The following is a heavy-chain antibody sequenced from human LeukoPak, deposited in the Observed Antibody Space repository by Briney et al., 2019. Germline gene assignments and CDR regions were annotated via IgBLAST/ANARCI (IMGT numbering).Heavy chain of an antibody. CDR1: GFTVSSSY. CDR3: AKDTTMIVVVPYFDY. J-gene: IGHJ4*02. D-gene: IGHD3-22*01. Sequence: GGSLRLSCAASGFTVSSSYMSWVRQAPGKGLEWVSVFYSGGKTYYTDSVKGRFTISRDNSKNTLYLQMNSLRAEDTAVYYCAKDTTMIVVVPYFDYWGQGTLVTVSS. V-gene: IGHV3-53*01. CDR2: FYSGGKT.